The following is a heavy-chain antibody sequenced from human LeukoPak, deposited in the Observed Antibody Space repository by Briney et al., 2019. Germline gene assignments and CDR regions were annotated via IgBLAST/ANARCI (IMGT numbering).Heavy chain of an antibody. D-gene: IGHD3-10*01. Sequence: ASVKVSCKASGYTFTSYYMHWVRQAPGQGLEWMGIINPSGGSTIYAQKFQGRVTMTRDMSTSTVYMQLSSLASEDTAVYYCARDKYYYGSGSYSGYYLDVWGKGTTVTVPS. J-gene: IGHJ6*03. V-gene: IGHV1-46*01. CDR3: ARDKYYYGSGSYSGYYLDV. CDR2: INPSGGST. CDR1: GYTFTSYY.